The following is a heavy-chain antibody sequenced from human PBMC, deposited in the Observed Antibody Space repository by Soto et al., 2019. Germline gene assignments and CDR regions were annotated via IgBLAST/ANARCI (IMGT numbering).Heavy chain of an antibody. CDR2: ISTFNGNT. Sequence: QVHLVQSGTEVKEPGASVKVSCKASASTFTGYTINWVRQAPGQGLERMGWISTFNGNTKYAGNFEGRVTSLTDTSTTTAYMELPSLTFDDTAGYFCVRGTVTSGRWFGPWGQGTLVSVSS. J-gene: IGHJ5*02. CDR3: VRGTVTSGRWFGP. D-gene: IGHD4-17*01. CDR1: ASTFTGYT. V-gene: IGHV1-18*04.